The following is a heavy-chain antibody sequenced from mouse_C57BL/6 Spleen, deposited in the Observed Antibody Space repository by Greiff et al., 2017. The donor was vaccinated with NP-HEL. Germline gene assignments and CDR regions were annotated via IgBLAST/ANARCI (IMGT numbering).Heavy chain of an antibody. Sequence: QVQLQQPGAELVRPGSSVKLSCKASGYTFTSYWMHWVKQRPIQGLEWIGNIDPSDSETHYNQKFKDKATLTVDKSSSTAYMQLSSLTSEDSAVYYCARSKANWDAMDYWGQGTSVTVSS. CDR1: GYTFTSYW. CDR3: ARSKANWDAMDY. D-gene: IGHD4-1*01. J-gene: IGHJ4*01. V-gene: IGHV1-52*01. CDR2: IDPSDSET.